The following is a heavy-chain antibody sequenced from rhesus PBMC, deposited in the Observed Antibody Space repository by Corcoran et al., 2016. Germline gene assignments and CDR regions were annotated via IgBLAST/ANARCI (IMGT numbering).Heavy chain of an antibody. CDR1: GCSIRAHYY. CDR3: ASTEQRLVGYGLDS. D-gene: IGHD6S26*01. J-gene: IGHJ6*01. Sequence: VQLQESGPGLVKPSATLSLTCAVSGCSIRAHYYWSCIRQPPRKGLEWIGYIYGRGGGTNYNPSLKNRVTMSIDTSKNQFSLKLSSVTAADTAVYYCASTEQRLVGYGLDSWGQGVVVTVSS. CDR2: IYGRGGGT. V-gene: IGHV4-106*01.